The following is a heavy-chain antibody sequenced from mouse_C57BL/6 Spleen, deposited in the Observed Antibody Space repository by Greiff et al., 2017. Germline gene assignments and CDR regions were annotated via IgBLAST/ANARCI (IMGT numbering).Heavy chain of an antibody. D-gene: IGHD1-1*01. J-gene: IGHJ3*01. V-gene: IGHV14-1*01. CDR1: GFNIKDYY. CDR2: IDPEDGDT. Sequence: VQLQQSGAELVRPGASVKLSCTASGFNIKDYYMHWVKQRPEQGLEWIGRIDPEDGDTESAPKFQGKATMTADTSSNTAYLQLSSLTSEDTAVYYCTTGDYGSSYDWFAYWGQGTLVTVSA. CDR3: TTGDYGSSYDWFAY.